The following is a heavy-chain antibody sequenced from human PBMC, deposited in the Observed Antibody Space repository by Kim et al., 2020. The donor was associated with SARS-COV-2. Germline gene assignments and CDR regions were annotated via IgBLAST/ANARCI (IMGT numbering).Heavy chain of an antibody. CDR1: GFTFSSYS. V-gene: IGHV3-21*01. J-gene: IGHJ6*03. CDR2: ISSSSSYI. D-gene: IGHD1-1*01. CDR3: ARERREHFYYYMDV. Sequence: GGSLRLSCAASGFTFSSYSMNWVRQAPGKGLEWVSSISSSSSYIYYADSVKGRFTISRDNAKNSLYLQMNSLRAEDTAVYYCARERREHFYYYMDVCGKGRTVTVS.